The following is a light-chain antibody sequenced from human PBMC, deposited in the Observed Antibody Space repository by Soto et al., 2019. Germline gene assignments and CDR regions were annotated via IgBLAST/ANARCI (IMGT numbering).Light chain of an antibody. CDR1: SSDIGGYNH. Sequence: QSALTQPASVSGSPGQSISISCTGTSSDIGGYNHVSWYQQHPGKAPKLTIYDVSNRPSGVSNRFSGSKSGNTASLTISGLQAEDEADYYCSSWTTSSTPLYVLGTGTKVTDL. J-gene: IGLJ1*01. CDR3: SSWTTSSTPLYV. V-gene: IGLV2-14*03. CDR2: DVS.